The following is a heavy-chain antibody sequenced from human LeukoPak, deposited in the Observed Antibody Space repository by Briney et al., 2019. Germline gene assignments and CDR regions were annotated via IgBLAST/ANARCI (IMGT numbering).Heavy chain of an antibody. CDR2: IYYSGST. CDR3: ARIGYSSWIDY. Sequence: SETLSLTCTVSGGSISSSSYYWGWIRQPPGEGLEWIGYIYYSGSTYHNPSLKSRVTISVDTSKNEFSLKLNSVTAADTAVYFCARIGYSSWIDYWGQGTLVTVSS. J-gene: IGHJ4*02. V-gene: IGHV4-39*01. CDR1: GGSISSSSYY. D-gene: IGHD6-6*01.